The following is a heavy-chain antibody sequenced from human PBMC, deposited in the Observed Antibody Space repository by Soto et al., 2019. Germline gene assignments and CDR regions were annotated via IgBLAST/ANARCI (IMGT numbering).Heavy chain of an antibody. CDR3: AKGRYDFWSPYYFDS. CDR2: ITWNSRGL. Sequence: EVQLVESGGRLVQPGRSLRLSCVGTGLNFDDFAMHWFRQAPGKGLEWVSGITWNSRGLAYADSVKGRFTISRDNDRNSLYLQMDSLRDEDTAVYYCAKGRYDFWSPYYFDSWGQGTLVTVSS. CDR1: GLNFDDFA. D-gene: IGHD3-3*01. V-gene: IGHV3-9*01. J-gene: IGHJ4*02.